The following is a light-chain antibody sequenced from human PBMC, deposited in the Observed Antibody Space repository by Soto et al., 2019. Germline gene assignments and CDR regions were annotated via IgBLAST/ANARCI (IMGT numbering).Light chain of an antibody. CDR3: SSYTSSSTLV. CDR1: SSDVGAYNY. CDR2: DVS. V-gene: IGLV2-14*03. J-gene: IGLJ3*02. Sequence: QSVLTQPASVSGSPGQSITISCTGTSSDVGAYNYVSWYQQHPGKAPQLMIYDVSNRPSGVSNRFSGSKSGNTASLTISGLQAEDEADYHCSSYTSSSTLVFGGGTKVTVL.